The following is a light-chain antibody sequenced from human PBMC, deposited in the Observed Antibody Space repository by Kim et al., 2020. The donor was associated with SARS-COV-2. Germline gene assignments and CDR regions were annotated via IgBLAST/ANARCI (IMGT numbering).Light chain of an antibody. CDR3: QQYGSSPWT. CDR2: AAS. Sequence: EIVLTQSPGTLSLSPGERATLSCRASQSVSSSYLAWYQQKPGQAPRLLIYAASTWATCIPDRFSGSGSGTDFTLTISRLEPEDFAVYYCQQYGSSPWTFGQGTKVEIK. J-gene: IGKJ1*01. CDR1: QSVSSSY. V-gene: IGKV3-20*01.